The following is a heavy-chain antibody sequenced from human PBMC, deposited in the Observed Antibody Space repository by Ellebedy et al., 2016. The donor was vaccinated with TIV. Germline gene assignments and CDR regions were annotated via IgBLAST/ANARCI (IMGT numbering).Heavy chain of an antibody. V-gene: IGHV3-33*01. CDR3: ARARSSGWLHTPDY. J-gene: IGHJ4*02. Sequence: GESLKISCAASGFTFSSYGMHWVRQAPGKGLEWVAVIWYDGSNKYYADSVKGRFTISRDNSKNTLYLQMNSLRAEDTAVYYCARARSSGWLHTPDYWGQGTLVTVSS. CDR1: GFTFSSYG. CDR2: IWYDGSNK. D-gene: IGHD6-19*01.